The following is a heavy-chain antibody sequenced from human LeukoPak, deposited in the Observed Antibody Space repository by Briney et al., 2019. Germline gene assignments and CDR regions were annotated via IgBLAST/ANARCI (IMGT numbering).Heavy chain of an antibody. CDR3: TRLYGSGSTNWFDP. Sequence: SQTLSLTCAVSGGSISSGGYSWSWIRQPPGKGLEWIGYIYHSGSTYYNPSLKSRVTISVGRSKNQFSLKLSSVTAADTAVYYCTRLYGSGSTNWFDPWGQGTLVTVSS. CDR2: IYHSGST. D-gene: IGHD3-10*01. CDR1: GGSISSGGYS. J-gene: IGHJ5*02. V-gene: IGHV4-30-2*01.